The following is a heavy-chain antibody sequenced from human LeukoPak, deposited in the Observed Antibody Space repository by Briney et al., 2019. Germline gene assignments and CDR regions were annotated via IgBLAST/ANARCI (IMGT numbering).Heavy chain of an antibody. CDR2: MNLDGSEK. CDR3: ARDATYCTNGVCYTRFDY. CDR1: GFTFTSHW. D-gene: IGHD2-8*01. J-gene: IGHJ4*02. Sequence: PGGSLRLSCAASGFTFTSHWMSWVREAHGKGLEWVARMNLDGSEKYYVDSVKGRFTIPRDKAKTSLYLEMNNPRAEDTAVYYCARDATYCTNGVCYTRFDYWGQGTMVTVSS. V-gene: IGHV3-7*01.